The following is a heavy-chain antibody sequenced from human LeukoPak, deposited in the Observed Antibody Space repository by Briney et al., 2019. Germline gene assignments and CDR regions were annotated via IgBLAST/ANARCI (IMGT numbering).Heavy chain of an antibody. J-gene: IGHJ4*02. D-gene: IGHD7-27*01. CDR1: GFTFSGHW. V-gene: IGHV3-74*01. CDR2: INGDGSAT. Sequence: GGSLRLSCAASGFTFSGHWMYWLRQAPGKGLAWVSRINGDGSATNYAGSMKGRFTISRDNAKNILYLQMNSLREDDTAVYYCARDINWGHVDYWGQGTLVTVSS. CDR3: ARDINWGHVDY.